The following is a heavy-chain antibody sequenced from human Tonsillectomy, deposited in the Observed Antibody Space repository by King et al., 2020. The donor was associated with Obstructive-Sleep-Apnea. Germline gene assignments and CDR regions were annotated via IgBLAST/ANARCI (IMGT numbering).Heavy chain of an antibody. CDR2: FYYSGGT. V-gene: IGHV4-59*08. CDR3: ARLLWFGELHWFDP. Sequence: VQLQESGPGLVKPSETLSLTCTVSGGSISSHYWSWIRQPPGKGLEWIGNFYYSGGTNNNPPLKSRVTISVDTSKSQISLKMGSVTAADTAVYYCARLLWFGELHWFDPWGQGTLVTVSS. CDR1: GGSISSHY. J-gene: IGHJ5*02. D-gene: IGHD3-10*01.